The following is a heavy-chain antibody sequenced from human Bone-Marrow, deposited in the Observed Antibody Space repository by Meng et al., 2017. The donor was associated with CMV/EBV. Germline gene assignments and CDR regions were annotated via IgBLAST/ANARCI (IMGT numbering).Heavy chain of an antibody. CDR2: INHSGST. V-gene: IGHV4-34*01. CDR1: GGSFSGYY. CDR3: ARGKWVGATSWIAFGC. D-gene: IGHD1-26*01. J-gene: IGHJ4*02. Sequence: GSLRLSCAVYGGSFSGYYWSWIRQPPGKGLEWIGEINHSGSTNYNPSLKSRVTISVDTSKNQFSLKLSSVTAADTAVYYCARGKWVGATSWIAFGCWGQGTLVTVSS.